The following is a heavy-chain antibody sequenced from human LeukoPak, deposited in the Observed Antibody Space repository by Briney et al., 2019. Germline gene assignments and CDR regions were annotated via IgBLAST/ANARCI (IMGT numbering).Heavy chain of an antibody. CDR3: AQDYSGSYVFDY. J-gene: IGHJ4*02. V-gene: IGHV1-18*01. CDR1: GYTFTSYG. Sequence: GASVKVSCKASGYTFTSYGISWVRQAPGQGLEWMGWISAYNGNTNYAQKFQGRVTMTRDTSTSTVYMELSSLRSEDTAVYYCAQDYSGSYVFDYWGQGTLVTVSS. CDR2: ISAYNGNT. D-gene: IGHD1-26*01.